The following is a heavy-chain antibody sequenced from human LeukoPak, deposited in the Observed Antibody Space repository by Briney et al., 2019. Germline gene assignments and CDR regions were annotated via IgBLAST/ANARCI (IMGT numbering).Heavy chain of an antibody. CDR2: IYYSGST. D-gene: IGHD2-2*01. CDR3: AREGAYCSSTSCRKKAWFDP. CDR1: GGSISSAGYY. J-gene: IGHJ5*02. Sequence: SETLSPTCTVSGGSISSAGYYWSCIRQHPGKGLEWVGYIYYSGSTYYNPSLKSRVTISVDTSKNQFSLKLSSVTAADTAVYYCAREGAYCSSTSCRKKAWFDPWGQGTLVTVSS. V-gene: IGHV4-31*03.